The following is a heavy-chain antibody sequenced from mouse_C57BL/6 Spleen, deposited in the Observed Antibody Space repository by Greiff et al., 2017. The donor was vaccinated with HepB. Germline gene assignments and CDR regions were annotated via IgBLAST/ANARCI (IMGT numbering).Heavy chain of an antibody. Sequence: QVQLKQPGAELVRPGSSVKLSCKASGYTFTSYWMHWVKQRPIQGLEWIGNIDPSDSETHYNQKFKDKATLTVDKSSSTAYMQLSSLTSEDSAVYYCARGESSYYVDYWGQGTTLTVSS. CDR3: ARGESSYYVDY. J-gene: IGHJ2*01. V-gene: IGHV1-52*01. D-gene: IGHD1-3*01. CDR1: GYTFTSYW. CDR2: IDPSDSET.